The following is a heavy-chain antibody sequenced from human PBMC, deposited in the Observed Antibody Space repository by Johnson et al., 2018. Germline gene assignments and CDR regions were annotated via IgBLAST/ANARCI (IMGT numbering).Heavy chain of an antibody. V-gene: IGHV4-59*01. CDR3: ARGGEYFQD. D-gene: IGHD6-25*01. CDR2: IYYSGST. J-gene: IGHJ1*01. CDR1: GGSINNYY. Sequence: QVQLQESGPGLVKPSETLSLTCTVSGGSINNYYWSWIRQPPGTGLEWIGYIYYSGSTKYNPSLKSRVTISVDTSKNQVSLKLTSVTAADTAMYYCARGGEYFQDWGQGTLVTVSS.